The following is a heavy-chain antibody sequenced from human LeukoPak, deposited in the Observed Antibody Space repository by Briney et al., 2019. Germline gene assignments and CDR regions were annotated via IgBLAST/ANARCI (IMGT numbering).Heavy chain of an antibody. Sequence: GESLKISCKGSGYTFTNYWIGWVRQMPGKGLEWMGIIYSGGSDTRYSPSFQGQVTISVDKSLSTAYLQWTSLKASDTAIYYCARHSLGYCSGGNCYPDYWGQGTLVTVSS. CDR1: GYTFTNYW. D-gene: IGHD2-15*01. J-gene: IGHJ4*02. CDR2: IYSGGSDT. CDR3: ARHSLGYCSGGNCYPDY. V-gene: IGHV5-51*01.